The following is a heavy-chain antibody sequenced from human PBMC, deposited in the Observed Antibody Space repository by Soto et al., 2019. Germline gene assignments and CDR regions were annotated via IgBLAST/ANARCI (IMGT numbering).Heavy chain of an antibody. D-gene: IGHD3-10*01. Sequence: QLQESGPGLLRPSQTLSLTCSLSGGSVSSHDYDWTWVRQRPGKGLEWIGFVHDRETADYNPSLKSRFSISVDTFKNKFSLSLSSVTAADSGVYYCARRKSLDVWGQGITVIVSS. CDR3: ARRKSLDV. CDR1: GGSVSSHDYD. V-gene: IGHV4-30-4*08. J-gene: IGHJ6*02. CDR2: VHDRETA.